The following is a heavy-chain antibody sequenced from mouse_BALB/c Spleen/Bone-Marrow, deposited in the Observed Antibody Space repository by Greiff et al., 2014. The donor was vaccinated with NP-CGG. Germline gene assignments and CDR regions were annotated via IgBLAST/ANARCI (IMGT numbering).Heavy chain of an antibody. Sequence: KLQQSGAELVRPGTSVKVSCKASGYAFTNYLIEWVKQRPGQGLEWIGVINPGSGGANYNEKFKGKATLTADKSSSTAYMQLSSLTSDDSAVYFCAREWTARAVDYWGQGTTLTVSS. V-gene: IGHV1-54*01. CDR2: INPGSGGA. CDR3: AREWTARAVDY. J-gene: IGHJ2*01. CDR1: GYAFTNYL. D-gene: IGHD3-2*01.